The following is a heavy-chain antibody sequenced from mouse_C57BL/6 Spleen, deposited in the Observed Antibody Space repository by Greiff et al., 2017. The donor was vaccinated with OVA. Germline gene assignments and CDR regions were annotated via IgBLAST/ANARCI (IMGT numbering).Heavy chain of an antibody. J-gene: IGHJ4*01. CDR3: ARKYYGSLYAMDY. V-gene: IGHV1-53*01. CDR2: INPSNGGT. CDR1: GYTFTSYW. Sequence: QVQLQQPGTELVKPGASVKLSCKASGYTFTSYWMHWVKQSPGPGLEWIGNINPSNGGTNYNEKFKSKATLTVDKSSSTAYMQLSSLTSEDAAVYYCARKYYGSLYAMDYWGQGTSVTVSS. D-gene: IGHD1-1*01.